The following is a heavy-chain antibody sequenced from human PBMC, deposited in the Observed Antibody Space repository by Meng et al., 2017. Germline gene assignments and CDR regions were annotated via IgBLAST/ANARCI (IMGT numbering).Heavy chain of an antibody. CDR1: GGTFSSYA. J-gene: IGHJ4*02. CDR3: ARGARAVTTTPIVY. D-gene: IGHD4-17*01. V-gene: IGHV1-69*05. Sequence: SVKVSCKASGGTFSSYAISWVRQAPGQGLEWMGGIIPIFGTANYAQKFQCRVTITTDESTSTAYMELSSLRSEDTAVYYCARGARAVTTTPIVYWGQGTLVTVSS. CDR2: IIPIFGTA.